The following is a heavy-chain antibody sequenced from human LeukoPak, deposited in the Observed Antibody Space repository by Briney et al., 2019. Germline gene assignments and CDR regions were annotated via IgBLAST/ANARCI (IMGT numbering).Heavy chain of an antibody. J-gene: IGHJ3*02. Sequence: ASVKVSCKASGYTFTRYYMHWVRQAPGQGLEWMGIINPSGGSTSYAQKFQGRVTMTRDMSTSTVYMELSSLRSEDTAVYYCATRNFGDYGAFDIWGQGTMVTVSS. CDR3: ATRNFGDYGAFDI. V-gene: IGHV1-46*01. D-gene: IGHD4-17*01. CDR2: INPSGGST. CDR1: GYTFTRYY.